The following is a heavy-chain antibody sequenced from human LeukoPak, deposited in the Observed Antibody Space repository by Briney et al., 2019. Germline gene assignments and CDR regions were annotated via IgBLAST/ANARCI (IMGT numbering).Heavy chain of an antibody. J-gene: IGHJ3*02. CDR3: ARSYDTSGYYDAFDI. V-gene: IGHV4-4*09. CDR2: IHISGGT. Sequence: SETLSLTCIVSGGSIRSYYWSWIRQPPEKGLEWIGNIHISGGTNYNPSIKSRVTISVDTSKNEFSLKLGSLIVADTAVYYCARSYDTSGYYDAFDIWGQGTMVTVSS. CDR1: GGSIRSYY. D-gene: IGHD3-22*01.